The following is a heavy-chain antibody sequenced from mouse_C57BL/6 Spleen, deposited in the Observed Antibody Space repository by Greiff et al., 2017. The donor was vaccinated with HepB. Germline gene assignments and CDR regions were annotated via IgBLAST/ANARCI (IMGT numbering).Heavy chain of an antibody. CDR2: ISSGGSYT. D-gene: IGHD1-1*01. Sequence: EVKVVESGGDLVKPGGSLKLSCAASGFTFSSYGMSWVRQTPDKRLEWVATISSGGSYTYYPDSVKGRFTISRDNAKNTLYLQMSSLKSEDTAMYYCARQGYGKHYAMDYWGQGTSVTVSS. CDR1: GFTFSSYG. J-gene: IGHJ4*01. CDR3: ARQGYGKHYAMDY. V-gene: IGHV5-6*01.